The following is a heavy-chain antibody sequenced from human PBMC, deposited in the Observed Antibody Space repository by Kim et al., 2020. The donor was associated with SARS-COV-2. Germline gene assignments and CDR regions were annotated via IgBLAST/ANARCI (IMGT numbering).Heavy chain of an antibody. CDR3: ATLPAEDMDV. CDR2: INNDGTTT. J-gene: IGHJ6*03. D-gene: IGHD2-15*01. Sequence: GGSLRLSCAASGFSFSSFWMHWVRQAPGKGLVWVSHINNDGTTTTHADSVKGRFTISRDNAKNTLYLQMDSLRAEDTAVYYCATLPAEDMDVWGKGTTVT. CDR1: GFSFSSFW. V-gene: IGHV3-74*01.